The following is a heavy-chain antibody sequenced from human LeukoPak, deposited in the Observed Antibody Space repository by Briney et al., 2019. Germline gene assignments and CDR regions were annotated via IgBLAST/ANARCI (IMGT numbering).Heavy chain of an antibody. J-gene: IGHJ4*02. CDR3: AISSGWDTDY. D-gene: IGHD6-19*01. Sequence: PSQTLSLTCTVSGGSISSGSYYWSWIRQPAGKGLEWIGRIYTSGSTNYNPSLKSRVTISVDTSKNQFSLKLSSVTAADTAVYYCAISSGWDTDYWGQGTLATVSS. CDR1: GGSISSGSYY. CDR2: IYTSGST. V-gene: IGHV4-61*02.